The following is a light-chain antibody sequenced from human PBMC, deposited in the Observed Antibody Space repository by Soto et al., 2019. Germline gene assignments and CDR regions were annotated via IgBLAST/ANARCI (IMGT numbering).Light chain of an antibody. CDR2: DVS. Sequence: QSVLTQPRSVSGSPGQSVAISCTGTTSDVGGYDYVSWHQQHPGKAPELIIFDVSKRPSGVPDRFSGSKSSNTASLTITGLQAEDEADYFCCSYAGDFYVFGSGTKLTVL. J-gene: IGLJ1*01. V-gene: IGLV2-11*01. CDR1: TSDVGGYDY. CDR3: CSYAGDFYV.